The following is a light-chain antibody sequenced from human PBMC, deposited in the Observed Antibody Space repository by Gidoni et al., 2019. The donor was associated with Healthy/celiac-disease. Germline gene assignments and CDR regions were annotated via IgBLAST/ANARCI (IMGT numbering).Light chain of an antibody. CDR1: QSVSSSY. J-gene: IGKJ2*04. Sequence: EIVLTQSPGTLSLSPGERATLSCRASQSVSSSYLAWYQQKPGQAPRLLIYGASSRATGIPDRFSGSGSGTDFTLTISRLEPEDLAVYYCQQYGSSPCSFXXXTKLEIK. CDR2: GAS. V-gene: IGKV3-20*01. CDR3: QQYGSSPCS.